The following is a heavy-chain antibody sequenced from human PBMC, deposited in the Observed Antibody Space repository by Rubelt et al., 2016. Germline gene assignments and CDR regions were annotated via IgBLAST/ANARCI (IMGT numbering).Heavy chain of an antibody. CDR1: SGFISSSSYY. Sequence: QLQLQESGPGLVKPSETLSLTCTVSSGFISSSSYYWGWIRQPPGKGLEWIGSIYYSGSTYYNPSLKSRVTISVDASKNQPSLKLSSVTAADTAVYYCAGQSGGAFDYWGQGTLVTVSS. V-gene: IGHV4-39*01. J-gene: IGHJ4*02. CDR3: AGQSGGAFDY. CDR2: IYYSGST. D-gene: IGHD3-16*01.